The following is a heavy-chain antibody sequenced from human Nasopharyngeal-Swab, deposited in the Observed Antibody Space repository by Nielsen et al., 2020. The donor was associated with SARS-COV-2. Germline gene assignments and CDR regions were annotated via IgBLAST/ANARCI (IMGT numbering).Heavy chain of an antibody. CDR3: AKATNARYDFWSGSFDY. J-gene: IGHJ4*02. V-gene: IGHV3-21*04. CDR1: GFTFSSYS. CDR2: ISSSSSYI. Sequence: GESLKISCAASGFTFSSYSMNWVRQAPGKGLEWVSSISSSSSYIYYADSVKGRFTISRDNAKSSLYLQMNSLRVEDMAFYYCAKATNARYDFWSGSFDYWGQGTLVTVSS. D-gene: IGHD3-3*01.